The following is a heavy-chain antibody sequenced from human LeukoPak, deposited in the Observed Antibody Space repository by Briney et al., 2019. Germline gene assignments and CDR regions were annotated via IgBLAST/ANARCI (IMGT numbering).Heavy chain of an antibody. J-gene: IGHJ4*02. D-gene: IGHD1-1*01. Sequence: SETLSLTCTVSGGSISSYYWSWIRPPPGKGLEWIGYIYYSGSTNYNPSLKSRVTISVDTSKNQFSLKLSSVTAADTAVYYCARQGGGTTDFDYWGQGTLVTVSS. CDR3: ARQGGGTTDFDY. V-gene: IGHV4-59*08. CDR1: GGSISSYY. CDR2: IYYSGST.